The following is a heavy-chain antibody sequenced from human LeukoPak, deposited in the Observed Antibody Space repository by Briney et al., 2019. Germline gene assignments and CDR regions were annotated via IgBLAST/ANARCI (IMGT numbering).Heavy chain of an antibody. D-gene: IGHD6-13*01. CDR2: ISSSGSTI. Sequence: GGSLRLSCAASGFTFSSYEMNWVRQAPGKGLVWVSYISSSGSTIYYADSVKGRFTISRDNAKNSLYLQMNSLRAEDTAVYYCARDSSSWSLTFDYWGQGTLVTVSS. V-gene: IGHV3-48*03. CDR3: ARDSSSWSLTFDY. CDR1: GFTFSSYE. J-gene: IGHJ4*02.